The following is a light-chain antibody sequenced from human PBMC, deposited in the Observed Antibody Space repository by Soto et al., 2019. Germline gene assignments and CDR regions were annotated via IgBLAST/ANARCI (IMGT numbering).Light chain of an antibody. V-gene: IGKV1-5*01. CDR2: DGS. Sequence: DIQMTQSPSTVSASVGDRITITCRASQSINTWLAWYRQRPGEAPQLLNYDGSTLAMGVPSRFSGSGSGTDFTLSISRLQPDDFATFYCQQYQTYSRTFGQGTKVEVK. J-gene: IGKJ1*01. CDR1: QSINTW. CDR3: QQYQTYSRT.